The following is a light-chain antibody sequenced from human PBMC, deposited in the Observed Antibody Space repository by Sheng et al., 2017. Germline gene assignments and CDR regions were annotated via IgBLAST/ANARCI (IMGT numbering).Light chain of an antibody. Sequence: NFMLTQPHSVSESPGKTVTISCTRSSGSIDSNFVQWYQQRPGSSSTTVIYEDNQRPSGVPDRFSGSIDSSSNFASLTISGLKTEDEADYYCQSYDASNVVFGGGTKLTVL. V-gene: IGLV6-57*01. J-gene: IGLJ3*02. CDR3: QSYDASNVV. CDR1: SGSIDSNF. CDR2: EDN.